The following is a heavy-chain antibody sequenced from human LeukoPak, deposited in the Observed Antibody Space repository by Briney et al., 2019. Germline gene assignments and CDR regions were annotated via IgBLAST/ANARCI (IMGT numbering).Heavy chain of an antibody. V-gene: IGHV3-33*06. J-gene: IGHJ4*02. Sequence: PGRSLRLSCAASGFTFSSYGMHWVRQAPGKGLEWVEVIWYDGSNKYYADSVKGRFTISRDNSKNTLYLQMNSLRAEDTAVYYCAKDLHGYCSGGSCYLLDYWGQGTLVTVSS. CDR1: GFTFSSYG. D-gene: IGHD2-15*01. CDR2: IWYDGSNK. CDR3: AKDLHGYCSGGSCYLLDY.